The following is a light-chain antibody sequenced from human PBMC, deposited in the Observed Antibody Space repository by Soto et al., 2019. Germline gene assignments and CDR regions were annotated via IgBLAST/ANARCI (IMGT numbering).Light chain of an antibody. J-gene: IGLJ3*02. CDR3: CSYAGSYSWV. CDR1: SGDVGGYNY. V-gene: IGLV2-11*01. CDR2: DVS. Sequence: QSVLTQPRSVSGSPGQSVTISCTGTSGDVGGYNYVSWYQQHPGKAPKLMIYDVSKRPSGVPDRFSGSKSGNTASLPISGLQAEDEAEYYCCSYAGSYSWVFGGGTKVTVL.